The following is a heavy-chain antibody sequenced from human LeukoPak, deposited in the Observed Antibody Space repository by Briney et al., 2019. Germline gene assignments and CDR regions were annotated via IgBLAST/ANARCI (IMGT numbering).Heavy chain of an antibody. V-gene: IGHV4-61*02. J-gene: IGHJ3*02. CDR1: GGSISSGSYY. D-gene: IGHD6-19*01. Sequence: SQTLSLTCTVSGGSISSGSYYWSWIRQPAGKGLEWIGRIYTSGSTNYNPSLKSRVTISVDTSKNQFSLKLSSVTAADTAVYYCARLAVAGTILAFDIWGQGTMVTVSS. CDR3: ARLAVAGTILAFDI. CDR2: IYTSGST.